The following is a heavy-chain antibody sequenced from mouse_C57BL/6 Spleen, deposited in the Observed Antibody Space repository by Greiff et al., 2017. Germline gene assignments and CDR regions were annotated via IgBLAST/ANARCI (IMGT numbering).Heavy chain of an antibody. D-gene: IGHD1-1*01. CDR2: INPNNGGT. CDR1: GYTFTDYN. Sequence: EVQLVESGPELVKPGASVKIPCKASGYTFTDYNMDWVKQSHGKSLEWIGDINPNNGGTIYNQKFKGKATLTVDKSSSTAYMELRSLTSEDTAVYYCARTYYYGTPYYAMDYWGQGTSVTVSS. CDR3: ARTYYYGTPYYAMDY. V-gene: IGHV1-18*01. J-gene: IGHJ4*01.